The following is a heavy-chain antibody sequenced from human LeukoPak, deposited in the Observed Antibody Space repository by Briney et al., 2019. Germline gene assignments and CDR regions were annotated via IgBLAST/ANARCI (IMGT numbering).Heavy chain of an antibody. V-gene: IGHV4-59*01. J-gene: IGHJ6*02. Sequence: PSETLSLTCTVSGGSISSYYWSLIRQPPGKGLEWIGYIYYSGSTNYNPSLKSRVTISVDTSKNQFSLKLSSVTAADTAVYYCARGKWELRLGMDVWGQGTTVTVSS. CDR3: ARGKWELRLGMDV. CDR2: IYYSGST. CDR1: GGSISSYY. D-gene: IGHD1-26*01.